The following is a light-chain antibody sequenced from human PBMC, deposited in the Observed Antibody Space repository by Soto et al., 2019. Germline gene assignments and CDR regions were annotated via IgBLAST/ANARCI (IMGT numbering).Light chain of an antibody. CDR1: SSDVGGYTY. J-gene: IGLJ2*01. CDR2: DVS. CDR3: TSFTTTSTVV. V-gene: IGLV2-14*03. Sequence: QSALTQPASVSGSPGQSITISCTGTSSDVGGYTYVSWYQQHPGKVPQLMIYDVSKRPSGVSNRFSGSKSGNTASLTISGLQAEDEADYYCTSFTTTSTVVFGGGTKVTVL.